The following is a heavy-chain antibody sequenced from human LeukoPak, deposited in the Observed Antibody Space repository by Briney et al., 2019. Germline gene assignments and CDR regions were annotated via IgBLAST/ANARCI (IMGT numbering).Heavy chain of an antibody. CDR3: ARNPSLIVRFDP. CDR1: GFTFSDYY. D-gene: IGHD3-22*01. J-gene: IGHJ5*02. CDR2: ISSSGSTI. V-gene: IGHV3-11*01. Sequence: PGGSLRLSCAASGFTFSDYYMSWIRQAPGKGLEWVSYISSSGSTIYYADSVKGRFTISRDNAKNPLYLQMNSLRAEDTAVYYCARNPSLIVRFDPWGQGTLVTVSS.